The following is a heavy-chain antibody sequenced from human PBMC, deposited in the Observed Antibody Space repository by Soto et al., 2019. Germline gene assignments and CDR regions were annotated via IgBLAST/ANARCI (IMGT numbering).Heavy chain of an antibody. V-gene: IGHV3-23*01. Sequence: GGSLRLSCAASGFTFSSDDMSWVRQAPGQGLEWVSGISDSGGSTYYADSVKGRFTISRDNSKNTLYLQMNGLRAEDTAVYYCAKVEISLVRGVMGEDYWGQGTLVTVSS. D-gene: IGHD3-10*01. J-gene: IGHJ4*02. CDR2: ISDSGGST. CDR3: AKVEISLVRGVMGEDY. CDR1: GFTFSSDD.